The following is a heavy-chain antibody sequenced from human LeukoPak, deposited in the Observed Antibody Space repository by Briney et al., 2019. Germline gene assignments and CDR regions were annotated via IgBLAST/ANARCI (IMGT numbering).Heavy chain of an antibody. J-gene: IGHJ3*02. D-gene: IGHD3-10*01. CDR1: GYTFTSYD. CDR3: ARLGGSGSYYIGNAFDI. Sequence: GASVKVSCKASGYTFTSYDINWVRQATGQGLEWMGWMNPNSGNTGYAQKFQGRVTMTRNTSISTAYMELSSLRSEDTAVYYCARLGGSGSYYIGNAFDIWGQGTMVTVSS. CDR2: MNPNSGNT. V-gene: IGHV1-8*01.